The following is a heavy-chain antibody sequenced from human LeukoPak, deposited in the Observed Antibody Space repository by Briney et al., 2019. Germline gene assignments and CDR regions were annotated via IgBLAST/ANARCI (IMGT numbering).Heavy chain of an antibody. CDR1: GFTFSSYE. J-gene: IGHJ4*02. CDR2: ISSSGSTI. CDR3: AKEMYSRGSFDC. D-gene: IGHD2-15*01. V-gene: IGHV3-48*03. Sequence: TGGSLRLSCAASGFTFSSYEMNWVRQAPGKGLEWVSYISSSGSTIYYADSVKGRFTISRDNAKNSLYLQMNSLRAEDTAIYYCAKEMYSRGSFDCWGQGTLVTVSS.